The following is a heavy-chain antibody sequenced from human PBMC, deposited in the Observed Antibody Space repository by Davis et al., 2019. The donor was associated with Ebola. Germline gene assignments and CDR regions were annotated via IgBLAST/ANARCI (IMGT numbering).Heavy chain of an antibody. CDR2: ISYDVSNQ. V-gene: IGHV3-30-3*01. CDR1: GFPFSSYA. D-gene: IGHD6-13*01. Sequence: PGGSLRLSCAASGFPFSSYAMHWVRQAPGKGLEWVALISYDVSNQYYADSVKGRFTISKDNSKNTLYLQMNSLRAEDTAVYYCAKGDHGYSSIGVYYYYGMDVWGQGTTVTVSS. J-gene: IGHJ6*02. CDR3: AKGDHGYSSIGVYYYYGMDV.